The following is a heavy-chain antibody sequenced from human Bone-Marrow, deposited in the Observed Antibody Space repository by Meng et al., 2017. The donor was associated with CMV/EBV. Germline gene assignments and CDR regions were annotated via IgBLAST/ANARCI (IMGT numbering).Heavy chain of an antibody. CDR1: GFPFRSYE. J-gene: IGHJ4*02. Sequence: GEALKISCAASGFPFRSYEMNWVRQASGKGLEWISYIGGDGRTTYYADSVKGRFTISRDNAKNSLFLLMNSLRTEDTAVYYCANDKYDYDSREFYYPGPFDSWGQGTLVTASS. V-gene: IGHV3-48*03. CDR3: ANDKYDYDSREFYYPGPFDS. CDR2: IGGDGRTT. D-gene: IGHD3-22*01.